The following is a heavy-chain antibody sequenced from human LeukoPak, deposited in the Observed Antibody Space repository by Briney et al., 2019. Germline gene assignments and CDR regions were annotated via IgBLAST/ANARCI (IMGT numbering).Heavy chain of an antibody. CDR1: GGSFSGYY. V-gene: IGHV4-34*01. D-gene: IGHD6-13*01. Sequence: SETLSLTCAVYGGSFSGYYWSWIRQPPWKGLEWIGEINHSGSTNYNPSLKSRVTISVDTSKNQFSLKLSSVTAADTAVYYCARGTAGIAAAKRAFDIWGQGTMVTVSS. J-gene: IGHJ3*02. CDR2: INHSGST. CDR3: ARGTAGIAAAKRAFDI.